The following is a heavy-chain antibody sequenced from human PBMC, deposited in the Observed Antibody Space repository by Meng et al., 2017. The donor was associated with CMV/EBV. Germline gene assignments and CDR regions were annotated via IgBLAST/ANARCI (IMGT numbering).Heavy chain of an antibody. D-gene: IGHD3-10*01. CDR3: AKDQWFGELLYYYYGMDV. CDR1: GFTSSSYG. CDR2: IRYDGSNK. J-gene: IGHJ6*02. Sequence: GGSLRLSCAASGFTSSSYGMHWVRQAPGKGLEWVAFIRYDGSNKYYADSVKGRFTISRDNSKNTLYLQMNSLRAEDTAVYYCAKDQWFGELLYYYYGMDVWGQGTTVTVSS. V-gene: IGHV3-30*02.